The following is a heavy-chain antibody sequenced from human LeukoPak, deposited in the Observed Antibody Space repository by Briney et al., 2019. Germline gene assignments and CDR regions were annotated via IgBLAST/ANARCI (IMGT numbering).Heavy chain of an antibody. Sequence: PSETLSLTCAVYGGSFGGYYWSWIRQPPGKGLEWIGEINHSGSTNYNPSLKSRVTISVDTSKNQFSLKLSSVTAADTAVYYCARGRDLVGATHETFHYWGQGTLVTVSS. V-gene: IGHV4-34*01. CDR3: ARGRDLVGATHETFHY. J-gene: IGHJ4*02. CDR2: INHSGST. D-gene: IGHD1-26*01. CDR1: GGSFGGYY.